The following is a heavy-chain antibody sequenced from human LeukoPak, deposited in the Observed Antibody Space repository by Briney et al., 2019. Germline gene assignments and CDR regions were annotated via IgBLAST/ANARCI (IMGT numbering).Heavy chain of an antibody. V-gene: IGHV2-5*02. Sequence: SGPTLVNPTQTLTLTCTFSGFSLSTSGVGVGWIRQPPGKALECLALIYWDDDKRYSPSLKSRLTITKDTSKNQVVLTMTNMDPVDTATYYCAHRPYYYDSSGYSKTGHFDYWGQGTLVTVSS. J-gene: IGHJ4*02. CDR2: IYWDDDK. D-gene: IGHD3-22*01. CDR1: GFSLSTSGVG. CDR3: AHRPYYYDSSGYSKTGHFDY.